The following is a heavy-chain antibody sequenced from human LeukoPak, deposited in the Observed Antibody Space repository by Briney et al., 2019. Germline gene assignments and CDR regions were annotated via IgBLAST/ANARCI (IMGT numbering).Heavy chain of an antibody. J-gene: IGHJ3*02. D-gene: IGHD2-15*01. CDR1: GGSISSSSYY. CDR3: ASAWEGYCSGGSCYGAFDI. Sequence: SETLSLTCTVSGGSISSSSYYWGWIRQPPGKGLEWIGGLHHSGSTYYNPSLESRVTISIDTSKNQFSLKLSSVTAADTAVYYCASAWEGYCSGGSCYGAFDIWGQGTLVTVSS. CDR2: LHHSGST. V-gene: IGHV4-39*01.